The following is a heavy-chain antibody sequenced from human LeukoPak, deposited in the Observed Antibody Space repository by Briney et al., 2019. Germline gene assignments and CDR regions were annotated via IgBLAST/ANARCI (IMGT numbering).Heavy chain of an antibody. CDR2: IKQDGSQK. CDR3: ARGGTYDI. Sequence: GGSLRLSCVASGYTFSMYWMTWFRQAPGKGLEWVANIKQDGSQKNYVDSVKGRFSISRDNAKKSLYLQMNSLRDEDTAVYYCARGGTYDIWGPGTRVTVSS. J-gene: IGHJ3*02. CDR1: GYTFSMYW. V-gene: IGHV3-7*01.